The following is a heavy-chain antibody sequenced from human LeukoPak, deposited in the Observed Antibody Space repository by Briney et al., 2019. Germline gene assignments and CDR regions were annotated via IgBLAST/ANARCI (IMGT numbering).Heavy chain of an antibody. CDR2: LIPIFETA. D-gene: IGHD5-18*01. CDR1: GGTFSSYA. CDR3: AKGGYSSAYGDS. Sequence: SVKVSCKASGGTFSSYALSWVRQAPGQGLEWMGGLIPIFETANYAQKFQGRATITTDESTSTAYMELSGLRSEDTAVYYCAKGGYSSAYGDSWGQGTLVTVSS. V-gene: IGHV1-69*05. J-gene: IGHJ4*02.